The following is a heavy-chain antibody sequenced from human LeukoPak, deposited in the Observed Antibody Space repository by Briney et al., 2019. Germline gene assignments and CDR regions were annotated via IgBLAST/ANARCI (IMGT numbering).Heavy chain of an antibody. CDR1: GFTFSTYA. J-gene: IGHJ4*02. CDR2: ISGSGSST. V-gene: IGHV3-23*01. Sequence: GGSLRLSCAASGFTFSTYAMSWVRQAPGKGLEWVSVISGSGSSTYYADSVKGRFTISRDNSKNTLYLQMNSLRAEDTAVYYCAKSSGFVDFWSGYPHYFDYWGQGTLVTVSS. D-gene: IGHD3-3*01. CDR3: AKSSGFVDFWSGYPHYFDY.